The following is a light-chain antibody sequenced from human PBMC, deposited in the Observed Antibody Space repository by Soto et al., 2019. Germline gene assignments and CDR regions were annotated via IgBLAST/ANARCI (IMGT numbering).Light chain of an antibody. Sequence: QSVLTQPPSASGTPGQRVTISCSGSTSNIGTNPVNWYQHLPGTAPKLLFYSNNQRPSGVPDRFSGSKSGTSAFLAISGLQSEDEADYYCAAWDDSLNGLVFGGGTKLTVL. J-gene: IGLJ3*02. V-gene: IGLV1-44*01. CDR3: AAWDDSLNGLV. CDR1: TSNIGTNP. CDR2: SNN.